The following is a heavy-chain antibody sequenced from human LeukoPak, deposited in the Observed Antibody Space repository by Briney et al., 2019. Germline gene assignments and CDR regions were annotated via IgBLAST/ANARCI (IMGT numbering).Heavy chain of an antibody. Sequence: SETLSLTCTVSGGSISSYYWSWIRQPAGKGLEWIGRIYTSGSTNYNPSLKSRVTISVDTSKNQFSLKLSSVTAADTAVYYCARHRVAGPRGYYYYYYGMDVWGQGTTVTVSS. CDR2: IYTSGST. J-gene: IGHJ6*02. CDR3: ARHRVAGPRGYYYYYYGMDV. V-gene: IGHV4-4*07. D-gene: IGHD6-19*01. CDR1: GGSISSYY.